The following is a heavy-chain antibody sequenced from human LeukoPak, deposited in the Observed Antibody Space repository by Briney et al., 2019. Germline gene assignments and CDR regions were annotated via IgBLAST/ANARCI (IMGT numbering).Heavy chain of an antibody. J-gene: IGHJ6*04. CDR1: GFTFSSYG. Sequence: PGGSLRLSCAASGFTFSSYGMHWVRQAPGKGLEWVAVISYDGSNKYYADSVKGRFTISRDNSKNTLYLQMNSLRAEDTAVYYCAKDRFLEWLWRGMDVWGKGTTVTVSS. V-gene: IGHV3-30*18. CDR2: ISYDGSNK. D-gene: IGHD3-3*01. CDR3: AKDRFLEWLWRGMDV.